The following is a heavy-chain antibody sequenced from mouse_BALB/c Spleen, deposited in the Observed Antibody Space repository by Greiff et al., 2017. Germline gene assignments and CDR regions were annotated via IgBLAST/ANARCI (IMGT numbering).Heavy chain of an antibody. CDR1: GFTFSSFG. CDR2: ISSGSSTI. CDR3: AKKEESWFAY. V-gene: IGHV5-17*02. J-gene: IGHJ3*01. Sequence: EVQLVESGGGLVQPGGSRKLSCAASGFTFSSFGMHWVRQAPEKGLEWVAYISSGSSTIYYADTVKGRFTISRDNPKNTLFLQMTSLRSEDTAMYYCAKKEESWFAYWGQGTLVTVSA.